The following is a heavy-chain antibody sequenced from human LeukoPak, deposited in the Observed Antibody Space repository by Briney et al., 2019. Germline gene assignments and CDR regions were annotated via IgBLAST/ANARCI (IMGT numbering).Heavy chain of an antibody. D-gene: IGHD3-22*01. CDR1: GYSFTSYG. V-gene: IGHV1-18*01. CDR3: ARDYYDSSGYYYVAPFDY. Sequence: ASVKVSCKASGYSFTSYGISWVRQAPGQGLEWMGWITAYNDNTYYAQKLQGRVTMTTDTSTSTAYMELRSLRSDDTAVYYCARDYYDSSGYYYVAPFDYWGQGTLVTVSS. CDR2: ITAYNDNT. J-gene: IGHJ4*02.